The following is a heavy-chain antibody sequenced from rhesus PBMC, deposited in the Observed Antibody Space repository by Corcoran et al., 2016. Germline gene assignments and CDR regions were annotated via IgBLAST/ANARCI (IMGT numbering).Heavy chain of an antibody. V-gene: IGHV3-136*01. CDR3: TRGRGYSYGSPFDY. J-gene: IGHJ4*01. Sequence: EVQLVESGGGLVQPGGSLRLSCAASGFTFSSYDMSWVRQAPGKGLEWVSYISSPGTTINYADSVKGRFPISRDNAKNSLSLQMSSLRAEDTAVYYCTRGRGYSYGSPFDYWGQGVLVTVSS. D-gene: IGHD5-36*01. CDR1: GFTFSSYD. CDR2: ISSPGTTI.